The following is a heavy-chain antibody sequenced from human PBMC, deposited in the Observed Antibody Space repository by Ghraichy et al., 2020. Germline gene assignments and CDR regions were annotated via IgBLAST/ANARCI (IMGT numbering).Heavy chain of an antibody. D-gene: IGHD6-13*01. CDR2: ISGRGGDT. CDR1: GFTFSNYV. J-gene: IGHJ6*02. V-gene: IGHV3-23*01. CDR3: AKGIAAGTTTVSYYYNGMDV. Sequence: ETLSLTCAASGFTFSNYVLSWVRQAPGKGLEWVSAISGRGGDTYYPDSVKGRFTISRDNSKNMVYLQMNSLRVEDTALYYCAKGIAAGTTTVSYYYNGMDVWGQGTTVTVSS.